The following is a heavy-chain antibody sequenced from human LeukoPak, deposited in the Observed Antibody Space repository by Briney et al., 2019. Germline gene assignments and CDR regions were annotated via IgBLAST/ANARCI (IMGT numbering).Heavy chain of an antibody. D-gene: IGHD3-22*01. CDR3: ARVKTMIIVVSLFDY. CDR2: INPNSGGT. J-gene: IGHJ4*02. Sequence: SVKVSCKASGYTFTGYYMHWVRQAPGQGLEWMGWINPNSGGTNYAQQFQGRLTMTRDPSISTAYMELSRLRSDDTAVYYCARVKTMIIVVSLFDYWGQGTLVTVSS. CDR1: GYTFTGYY. V-gene: IGHV1-2*02.